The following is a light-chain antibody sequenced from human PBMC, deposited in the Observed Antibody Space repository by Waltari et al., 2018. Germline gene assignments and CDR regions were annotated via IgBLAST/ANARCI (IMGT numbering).Light chain of an antibody. Sequence: DIQMTQSPSSLSASVWDPISITFRTSQSISNYLNWYHQRPGEAPHLLIYAASSLQSGVSSRFSGSGSGTDFSLTISSLQPEDVGIYYCQQSYATVWTFGLGTKVEIK. CDR3: QQSYATVWT. V-gene: IGKV1-39*01. CDR2: AAS. CDR1: QSISNY. J-gene: IGKJ1*01.